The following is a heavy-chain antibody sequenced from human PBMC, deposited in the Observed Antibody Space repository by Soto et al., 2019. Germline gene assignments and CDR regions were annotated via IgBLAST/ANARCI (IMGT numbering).Heavy chain of an antibody. D-gene: IGHD3-10*01. CDR3: TTRSYGSGSYWVAAFDI. J-gene: IGHJ3*02. CDR1: GFTFSNAW. Sequence: EVQLVESGGGLVKPGGSLRLSCAASGFTFSNAWMNWVRQAPGKGLEWVGRIKSKTDGGTTDYAAPVKGRFTISRDDSKNTLYLQMNSLKTEDTAVYYCTTRSYGSGSYWVAAFDIWGQGTMVTVSS. V-gene: IGHV3-15*07. CDR2: IKSKTDGGTT.